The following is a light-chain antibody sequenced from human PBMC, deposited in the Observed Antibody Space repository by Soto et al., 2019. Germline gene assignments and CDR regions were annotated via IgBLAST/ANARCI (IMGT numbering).Light chain of an antibody. J-gene: IGLJ3*02. Sequence: QSALTQPASVSGSAGQSITISCSGTIRDVGAYNLVSWYQQHPGTAPKLIIYEVRNRPSGISSRFSGSRSGNTASLTISGLQSEDEGDYYSSAYTARSTLVFGGGTKLTVL. CDR2: EVR. CDR1: IRDVGAYNL. CDR3: SAYTARSTLV. V-gene: IGLV2-14*01.